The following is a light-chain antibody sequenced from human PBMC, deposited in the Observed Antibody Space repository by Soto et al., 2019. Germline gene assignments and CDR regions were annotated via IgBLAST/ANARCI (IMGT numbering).Light chain of an antibody. V-gene: IGKV3-20*01. Sequence: EIVLTQSPGTLSLSPGARATLSCRASQSVSNNYLAWYQQKPGQAPRLLIYGASSRDPGIPDRFSGSGSLTDFTLTISRLEPEDFAVYYCQQYGRSPWTFGQGTKVEIK. CDR2: GAS. CDR1: QSVSNNY. J-gene: IGKJ1*01. CDR3: QQYGRSPWT.